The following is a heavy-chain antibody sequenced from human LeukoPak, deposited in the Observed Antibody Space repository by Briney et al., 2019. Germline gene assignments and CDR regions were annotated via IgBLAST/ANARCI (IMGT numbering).Heavy chain of an antibody. D-gene: IGHD1-14*01. J-gene: IGHJ4*02. CDR3: ARVEPGIESSGYYFDY. Sequence: GASVKVSCKVSGYTLTELSMHWVRQAPGKGLEWMGGFDPEDGETIYAQKFQGRVTITADKSTSTAYMELSSLRSEDTAVYYCARVEPGIESSGYYFDYWGQGTLVTVSS. V-gene: IGHV1-24*01. CDR2: FDPEDGET. CDR1: GYTLTELS.